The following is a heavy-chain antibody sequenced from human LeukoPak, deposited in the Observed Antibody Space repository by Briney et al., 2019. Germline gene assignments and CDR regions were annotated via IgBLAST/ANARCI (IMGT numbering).Heavy chain of an antibody. J-gene: IGHJ5*02. Sequence: SETLSLTCTVSGGSISSYYWSWIRQPPGKGLEWIGYIYYSGSTNYNPSLKSRVTISVDTSKNQFSLKLSSVTAADTAVYYRARGVVAARFWFDPWGQGTLVTVSS. CDR3: ARGVVAARFWFDP. CDR1: GGSISSYY. CDR2: IYYSGST. D-gene: IGHD2-15*01. V-gene: IGHV4-59*01.